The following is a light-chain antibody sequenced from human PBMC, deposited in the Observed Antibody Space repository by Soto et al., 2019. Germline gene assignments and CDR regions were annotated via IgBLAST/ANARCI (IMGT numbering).Light chain of an antibody. CDR2: AAS. CDR3: QQSYNTPRT. CDR1: QSITSY. J-gene: IGKJ1*01. Sequence: DIQLTQSPSSLSASVGDRVTITCRASQSITSYLNWYQQKPGKAPKLLIYAASTLQTGVPSRFSGSGSGTEVTITIVSLQPDDFTVYFCQQSYNTPRTFGQGTRVEI. V-gene: IGKV1-39*01.